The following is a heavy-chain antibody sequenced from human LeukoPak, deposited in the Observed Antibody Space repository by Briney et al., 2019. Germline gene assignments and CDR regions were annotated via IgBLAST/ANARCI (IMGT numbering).Heavy chain of an antibody. Sequence: PGGSLRLSCAASGFTFTTYWMHWVRQAPGKGLVWVSHINSDGSITSYADFVKGRFTTSRDNAKNTLYLQMNSLRAEDTAVYYCARGSVAGNFFDYWGQGTLVTVSS. J-gene: IGHJ4*02. D-gene: IGHD6-19*01. CDR1: GFTFTTYW. CDR2: INSDGSIT. CDR3: ARGSVAGNFFDY. V-gene: IGHV3-74*01.